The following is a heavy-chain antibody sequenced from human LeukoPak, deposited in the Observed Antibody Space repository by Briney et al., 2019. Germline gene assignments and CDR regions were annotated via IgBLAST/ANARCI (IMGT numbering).Heavy chain of an antibody. D-gene: IGHD1-26*01. J-gene: IGHJ4*02. CDR2: ISYDGSNK. CDR1: GFTFSSYG. CDR3: AKEGSGGDLDY. V-gene: IGHV3-30*18. Sequence: GGSLRLSCAASGFTFSSYGMHWVRQAPGKGLEWVAVISYDGSNKYYADSVKGRFTISRDNSKNTLYLQMNSLRAEDTAVYYCAKEGSGGDLDYWGQGTLVTVSS.